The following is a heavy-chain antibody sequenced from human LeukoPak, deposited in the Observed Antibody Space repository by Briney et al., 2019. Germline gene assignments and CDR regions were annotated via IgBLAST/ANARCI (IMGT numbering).Heavy chain of an antibody. CDR2: IKSKTDGGTT. V-gene: IGHV3-15*01. CDR3: TTEVNPDIVVVPAAIRFDC. CDR1: GFTFSNAW. D-gene: IGHD2-2*02. J-gene: IGHJ4*02. Sequence: GGSLRLSCAASGFTFSNAWMSWVRQAPGKGLEWVGRIKSKTDGGTTDYAAPVKGRFTISRDDSKNTLYLQMNSLKTEDTAVYYCTTEVNPDIVVVPAAIRFDCWGQGTLVTVSS.